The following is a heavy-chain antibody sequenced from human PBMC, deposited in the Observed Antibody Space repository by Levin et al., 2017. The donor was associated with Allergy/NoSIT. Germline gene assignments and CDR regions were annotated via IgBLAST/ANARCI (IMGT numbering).Heavy chain of an antibody. CDR1: GYSFTSYW. CDR3: AIRGAAGDSFGYYFDY. Sequence: LGESLKISCKGSGYSFTSYWIGWVRQMPGKGLEWMGIIYPGDSDTRYSPSFQGQVTISADKSISTAYLQWSSLKASDTAMYYCAIRGAAGDSFGYYFDYWGQGTLVTVSS. CDR2: IYPGDSDT. D-gene: IGHD2-21*02. V-gene: IGHV5-51*01. J-gene: IGHJ4*02.